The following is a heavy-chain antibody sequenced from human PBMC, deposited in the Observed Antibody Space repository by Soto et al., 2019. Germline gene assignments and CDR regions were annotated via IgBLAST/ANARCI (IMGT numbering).Heavy chain of an antibody. Sequence: SETLSLTCPVSGGSVSSNSYYWSWFRQPPGKGLEWIGYIYYSGNTNYNPSLKSRVTISVDTSKNQFSLKLSSVTAADTAVYYCARGRGIAPRPDFDYWGQGTLVTVSS. V-gene: IGHV4-61*01. CDR2: IYYSGNT. CDR1: GGSVSSNSYY. J-gene: IGHJ4*02. CDR3: ARGRGIAPRPDFDY. D-gene: IGHD6-6*01.